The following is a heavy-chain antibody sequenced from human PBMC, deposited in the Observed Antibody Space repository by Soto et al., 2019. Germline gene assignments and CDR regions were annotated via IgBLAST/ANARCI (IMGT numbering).Heavy chain of an antibody. Sequence: GGSLRLSCAVSGLDVKAIYMSWLRRAPGKGLEWVAGLYTFGEGYYADFAAGRFTIARHESENTLLLEMIGLKIEDTAIYYCARDKDFGDYTFDLWGQGTLVTVSS. CDR3: ARDKDFGDYTFDL. D-gene: IGHD4-17*01. CDR1: GLDVKAIY. V-gene: IGHV3-53*01. CDR2: LYTFGEG. J-gene: IGHJ4*02.